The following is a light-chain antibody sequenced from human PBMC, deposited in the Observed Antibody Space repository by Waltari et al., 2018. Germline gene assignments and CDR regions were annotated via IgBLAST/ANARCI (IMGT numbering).Light chain of an antibody. Sequence: SCLASQSVSRALAGYQQIPGQAPRLLIYDASTSSTGIADRFSASGSGTDFSLTISRLEPEYFSVYYCQKYGRLPATFGQGTKVEIK. CDR1: QSVSRA. CDR2: DAS. J-gene: IGKJ1*01. V-gene: IGKV3-20*01. CDR3: QKYGRLPAT.